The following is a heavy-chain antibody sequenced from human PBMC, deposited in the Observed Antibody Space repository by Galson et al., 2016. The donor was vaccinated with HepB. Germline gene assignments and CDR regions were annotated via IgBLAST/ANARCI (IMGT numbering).Heavy chain of an antibody. CDR2: IFSGGTT. CDR1: GFIVSSTY. Sequence: SLRLSCAASGFIVSSTYMSWVRQAPGKGLESVSVIFSGGTTFYADSVMGRFTISRDNSRNTPFLQMSSLRVEDTAVYYCARDSGNNEHGGFDNWGQGTLATVSS. D-gene: IGHD6-25*01. J-gene: IGHJ4*02. CDR3: ARDSGNNEHGGFDN. V-gene: IGHV3-66*02.